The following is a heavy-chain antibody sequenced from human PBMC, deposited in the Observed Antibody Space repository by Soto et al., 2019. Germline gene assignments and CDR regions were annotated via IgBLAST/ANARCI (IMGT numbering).Heavy chain of an antibody. D-gene: IGHD3-10*01. Sequence: PSETLSLTCTVSGGSISSYYWSWIRQPPGKGLEWIGYIYYSGSTNYNPSLKSRVTISVDTSKNQFSLKLSSVTAADTAVYYCARDLLVRGFYGMAVWGQGTTVTVSS. V-gene: IGHV4-59*01. CDR2: IYYSGST. J-gene: IGHJ6*02. CDR1: GGSISSYY. CDR3: ARDLLVRGFYGMAV.